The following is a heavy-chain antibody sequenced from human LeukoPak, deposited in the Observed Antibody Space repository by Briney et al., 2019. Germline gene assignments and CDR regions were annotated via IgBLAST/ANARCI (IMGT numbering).Heavy chain of an antibody. V-gene: IGHV3-21*01. Sequence: GGSLRLSCAASGFTFSSYTMNWVRQAPGKGLEWVSSITSSSSYIYYADSVMGRFTISRDNSKNTLYLQMNSLRAEDTAVYYCARGSSSWPGGLDYWGQGTLVTVSS. CDR3: ARGSSSWPGGLDY. D-gene: IGHD6-13*01. J-gene: IGHJ4*02. CDR2: ITSSSSYI. CDR1: GFTFSSYT.